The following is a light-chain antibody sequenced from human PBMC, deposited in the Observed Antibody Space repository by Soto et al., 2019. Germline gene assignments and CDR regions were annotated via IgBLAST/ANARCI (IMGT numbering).Light chain of an antibody. CDR3: QQRSNWLLT. CDR1: QSVSRY. Sequence: EIVLTQSPATLSLSPGERATLSCRASQSVSRYLAWYQQKPGQAPRLLIYDISKRATGIPTRFSGSGSGTDFTLTISSLEPEDFAIYYCQQRSNWLLTFGGGTKVEIK. CDR2: DIS. J-gene: IGKJ4*01. V-gene: IGKV3-11*01.